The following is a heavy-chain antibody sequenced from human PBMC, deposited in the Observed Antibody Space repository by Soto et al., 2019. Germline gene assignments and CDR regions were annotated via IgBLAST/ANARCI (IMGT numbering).Heavy chain of an antibody. CDR3: ARVGITMVRDVFDI. Sequence: ASVKVSCKASGYTFTSYAMHWVRQAPGQRLEWMGWINAGNGNTKYSQKFQGRVTITRDTSASTAYMELSSLSSEDTAVYYCARVGITMVRDVFDIGGQGTMVT. CDR2: INAGNGNT. V-gene: IGHV1-3*01. CDR1: GYTFTSYA. D-gene: IGHD3-10*01. J-gene: IGHJ3*02.